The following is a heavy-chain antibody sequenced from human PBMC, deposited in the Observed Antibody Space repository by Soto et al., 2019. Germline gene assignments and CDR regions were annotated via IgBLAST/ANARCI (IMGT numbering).Heavy chain of an antibody. CDR2: IIPIFGTA. CDR1: GGTFSSYA. J-gene: IGHJ6*02. V-gene: IGHV1-69*13. D-gene: IGHD2-15*01. Sequence: SVKVSCKASGGTFSSYAISWVRQAPGQGLEWMGGIIPIFGTANYAQKFQGRVTITADESTSTAYMELSSLRSEDTAVYYCARRGYCTGGSCAPGFYGMDVWGQGTTVTVSS. CDR3: ARRGYCTGGSCAPGFYGMDV.